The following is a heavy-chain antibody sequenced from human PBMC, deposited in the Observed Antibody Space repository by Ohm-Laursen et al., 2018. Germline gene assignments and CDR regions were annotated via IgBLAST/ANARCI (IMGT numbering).Heavy chain of an antibody. Sequence: SLRLSCTASGFTFSSYAMSWVRQAPGKGLEWVSSISGNAVRTYDADSVKGRFTISRDNSKNTLYLQMNSLRAEDTAVYYCARVYEGEFFDYWGKGTLVTVSS. J-gene: IGHJ4*02. V-gene: IGHV3-23*01. D-gene: IGHD3-16*01. CDR3: ARVYEGEFFDY. CDR1: GFTFSSYA. CDR2: ISGNAVRT.